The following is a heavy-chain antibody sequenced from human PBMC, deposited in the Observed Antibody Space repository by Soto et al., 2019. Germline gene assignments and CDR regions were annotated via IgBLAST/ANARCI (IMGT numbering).Heavy chain of an antibody. CDR3: AKDFLAAMVGHPSQVYYYYYMDV. J-gene: IGHJ6*03. Sequence: PGGSLRLSCAPSGSTFRTNGIHWVRKPPAKGQEWVAVISFDGSNKYYADSVKGRFTISRDNSKNTLYLQMNSLRAEDTAVYYCAKDFLAAMVGHPSQVYYYYYMDVWGKGTTVTVSS. CDR1: GSTFRTNG. D-gene: IGHD5-18*01. CDR2: ISFDGSNK. V-gene: IGHV3-30*18.